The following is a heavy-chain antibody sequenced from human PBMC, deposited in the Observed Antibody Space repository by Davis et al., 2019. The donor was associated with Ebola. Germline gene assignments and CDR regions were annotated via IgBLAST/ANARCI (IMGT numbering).Heavy chain of an antibody. J-gene: IGHJ2*01. V-gene: IGHV3-74*01. CDR3: VRDPALVVTGGGWFFGL. Sequence: HTGGSLRLSCAASGFTFSTYWMSWVRQAPGKGLVWVSRINSDGSTTTYADSVKGRFTISRDNSKNTLYLQMNSLRAEDTAVYYCVRDPALVVTGGGWFFGLWGRGTLVTVSS. CDR2: INSDGSTT. CDR1: GFTFSTYW. D-gene: IGHD2-21*02.